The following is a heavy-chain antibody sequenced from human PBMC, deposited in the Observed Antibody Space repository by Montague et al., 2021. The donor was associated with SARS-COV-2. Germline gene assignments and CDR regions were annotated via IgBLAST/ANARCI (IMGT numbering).Heavy chain of an antibody. V-gene: IGHV4-61*02. J-gene: IGHJ6*01. CDR1: GGSISSGSYY. CDR2: IYTSGST. D-gene: IGHD7-27*01. Sequence: TLSLTCTVSGGSISSGSYYWSWIRQPAGKGLEWIGRIYTSGSTNYNPSLKSRVTISVDTAKNQFSLKLSAVTAADAAVYYCASAAVSLGTHGMDVWGQGTTVTVSS. CDR3: ASAAVSLGTHGMDV.